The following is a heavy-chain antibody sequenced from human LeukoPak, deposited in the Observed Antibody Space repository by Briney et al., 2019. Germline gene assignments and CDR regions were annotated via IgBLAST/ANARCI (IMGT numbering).Heavy chain of an antibody. V-gene: IGHV1-8*01. J-gene: IGHJ5*02. D-gene: IGHD2-21*02. CDR1: GYTFTNYD. Sequence: ASVKVSCKASGYTFTNYDINWERQATGQGLEWMGWMNPNSGNTGYAQKFQGRVTMTRNTSISTAYMELNSLTSEDTAVYYCARELCGGDCYPPVWFDPWGQGTLVTVSS. CDR2: MNPNSGNT. CDR3: ARELCGGDCYPPVWFDP.